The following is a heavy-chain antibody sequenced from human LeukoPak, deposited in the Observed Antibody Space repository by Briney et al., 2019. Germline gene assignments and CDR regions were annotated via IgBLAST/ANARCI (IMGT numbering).Heavy chain of an antibody. CDR1: GYTLTELS. J-gene: IGHJ4*02. CDR2: FDPEDGET. Sequence: ASVKVSCKVSGYTLTELSMHWVRQAPGKGLEWMGGFDPEDGETIYAQKFQGRVTMTEDTSTDTAYMELSSLRSEDAAAYYCATYMSWMDDSSGYYFDYWGQGTLVTVSS. D-gene: IGHD3-22*01. CDR3: ATYMSWMDDSSGYYFDY. V-gene: IGHV1-24*01.